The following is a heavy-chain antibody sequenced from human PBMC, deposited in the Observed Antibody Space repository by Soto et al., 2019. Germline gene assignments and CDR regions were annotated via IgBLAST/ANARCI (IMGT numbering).Heavy chain of an antibody. CDR3: ARRRFGEGDYYYGMDV. J-gene: IGHJ6*02. Sequence: VASVKVSCKASGYTFTSYAMHWVRQAPGQRLERMGWINAGNGNTKYSQKFQGRVTITRDTSASTAYMELSSLRSEDTAVYYCARRRFGEGDYYYGMDVWGQGTTVTVSS. V-gene: IGHV1-3*01. CDR2: INAGNGNT. D-gene: IGHD3-16*01. CDR1: GYTFTSYA.